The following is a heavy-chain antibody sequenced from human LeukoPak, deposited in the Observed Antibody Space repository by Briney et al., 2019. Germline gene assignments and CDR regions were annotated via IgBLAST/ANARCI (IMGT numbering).Heavy chain of an antibody. V-gene: IGHV4-4*02. D-gene: IGHD1-1*01. CDR1: GGSITSNNW. J-gene: IGHJ4*02. Sequence: PSETLSLTCAVSGGSITSNNWWSWVRQPPGKGLEWIGEIAHSGSTNHNTSLKSRVIMSVDKSKNQFSLKLNSVTAADTAVYFCARVTATIPFDNWGQGTLVTVSS. CDR3: ARVTATIPFDN. CDR2: IAHSGST.